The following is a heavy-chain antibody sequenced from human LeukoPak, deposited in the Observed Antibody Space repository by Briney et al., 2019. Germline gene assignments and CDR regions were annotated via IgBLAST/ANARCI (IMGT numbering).Heavy chain of an antibody. J-gene: IGHJ4*02. Sequence: GGSLRLSCAASGFTVSSNYMSWVRQAPGKGLEWVSVIYSGGSTYYADSVKGRFTISRDNSKNTLYLQMNSLRAEDTAVYYCAKVFGTPYPDRPVDYWGQGTLVTVSS. CDR2: IYSGGST. V-gene: IGHV3-53*01. D-gene: IGHD3-16*01. CDR1: GFTVSSNY. CDR3: AKVFGTPYPDRPVDY.